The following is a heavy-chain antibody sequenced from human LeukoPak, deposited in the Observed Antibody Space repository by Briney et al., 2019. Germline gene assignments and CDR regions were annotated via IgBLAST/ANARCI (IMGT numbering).Heavy chain of an antibody. CDR2: ITSGSSYI. Sequence: GGSLRLSCAASGFTFSSYAMSWVRQAPGKGQEWVSSITSGSSYIYYADSVKGRFTISRDNAKNSLYLQMNSLRAEDTAVYYCARDPYSGSYGNYYYYFMDVWGKGTTVTISS. J-gene: IGHJ6*03. CDR3: ARDPYSGSYGNYYYYFMDV. D-gene: IGHD1-26*01. CDR1: GFTFSSYA. V-gene: IGHV3-21*01.